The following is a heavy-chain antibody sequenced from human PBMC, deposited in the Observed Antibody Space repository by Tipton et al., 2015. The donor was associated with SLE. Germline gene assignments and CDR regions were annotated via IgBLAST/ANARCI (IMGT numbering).Heavy chain of an antibody. CDR1: GGSIRRGDYY. CDR2: IHDSGAT. CDR3: ARHPGASFDF. J-gene: IGHJ4*02. Sequence: TLSLTCTVSGGSIRRGDYYWSLIRQHPGKGLEWVGYIHDSGATFYNPSLRSRSAISVDTSQNQFSLRLTSATAADTAIYYCARHPGASFDFWGQGILVTVSS. V-gene: IGHV4-31*03.